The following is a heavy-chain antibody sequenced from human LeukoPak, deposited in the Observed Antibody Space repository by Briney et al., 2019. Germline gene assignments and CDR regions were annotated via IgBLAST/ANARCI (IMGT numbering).Heavy chain of an antibody. CDR3: ARDPAHDYYGSGSLDY. J-gene: IGHJ4*02. V-gene: IGHV3-30*04. CDR1: GFTFSSYA. CDR2: ISYDGSNK. Sequence: PGGSLRHSCAASGFTFSSYAMHWVRQAPGKGLEWVAVISYDGSNKYYADSVKGRFTISRDNSKNTLYLQMNSLRAEDTAVYYCARDPAHDYYGSGSLDYWGQGTLVTVSS. D-gene: IGHD3-10*01.